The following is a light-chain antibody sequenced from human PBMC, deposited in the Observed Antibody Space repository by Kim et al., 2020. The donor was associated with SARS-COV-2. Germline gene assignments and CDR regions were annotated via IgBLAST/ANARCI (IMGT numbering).Light chain of an antibody. V-gene: IGKV3-15*01. CDR1: QSVSSRF. J-gene: IGKJ2*01. CDR2: GAS. CDR3: QQYSHWPPYT. Sequence: DIVLTQSPGTLSLSPGERATLSCRASQSVSSRFLAWYQQKPGQAPRLLIYGASTRATDIPARFSGSGSGTEFTLIISSLQSDDFAVYYCQQYSHWPPYTFGQGTKLEI.